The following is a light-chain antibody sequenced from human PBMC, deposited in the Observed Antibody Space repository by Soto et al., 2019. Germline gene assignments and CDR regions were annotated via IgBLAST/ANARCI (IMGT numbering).Light chain of an antibody. Sequence: ESVLMRAPGTLYLSPGERATLSCRASQGISINYLAWYQQKPGQAPRLLISGASSRATGIPDRFSGSGSATDFTLTISRLEPEDFALYYCQHYGRSPITFGQATRLEI. CDR2: GAS. V-gene: IGKV3-20*01. J-gene: IGKJ5*01. CDR3: QHYGRSPIT. CDR1: QGISINY.